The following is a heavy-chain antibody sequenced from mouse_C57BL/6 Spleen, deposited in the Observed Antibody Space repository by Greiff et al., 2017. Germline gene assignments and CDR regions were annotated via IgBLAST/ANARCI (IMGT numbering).Heavy chain of an antibody. D-gene: IGHD1-1*01. CDR2: IHPNSGST. J-gene: IGHJ4*01. CDR1: GYTFTSYW. CDR3: ARSLGYYYGSSYDMDY. V-gene: IGHV1-64*01. Sequence: QVQLQQPGAELVKPGASVKLSCKASGYTFTSYWMHWVKQRPGQGLEWIGMIHPNSGSTNYNEKFKSKATLTVDKSSSTAYMQLSSLTSEDSAVYYCARSLGYYYGSSYDMDYWGQGTSVTVSS.